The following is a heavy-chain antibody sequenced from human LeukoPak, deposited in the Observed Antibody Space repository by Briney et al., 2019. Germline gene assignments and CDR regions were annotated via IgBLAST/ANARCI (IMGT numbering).Heavy chain of an antibody. CDR3: AKDRWCSGGSCYAPLDY. D-gene: IGHD2-15*01. V-gene: IGHV3-43*02. Sequence: PGGSLRLSCAASGFTFDESVMHWVRQAPGKGLEWVSLISGDGGSTHYLDSVKGRFTISRDNSKNSLYLQMNSLTSEDTGLYYCAKDRWCSGGSCYAPLDYWGQGTLVTVSS. J-gene: IGHJ4*02. CDR2: ISGDGGST. CDR1: GFTFDESV.